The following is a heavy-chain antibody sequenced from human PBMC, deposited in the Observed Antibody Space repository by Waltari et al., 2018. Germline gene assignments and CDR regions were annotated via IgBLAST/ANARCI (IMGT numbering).Heavy chain of an antibody. CDR1: GFTFGDYA. D-gene: IGHD2-15*01. J-gene: IGHJ6*02. Sequence: EVQLLESGGTLAQPGGSLRLSCAASGFTFGDYAMSWVRQAPGKGLGWVSAISGSGGSTFYADSVKGRFTISRDNSKNTLDLQMNSLRAEDTAAYYCAKGGCSGGSCSRYYYYGMDVWGQGTTVTVSS. V-gene: IGHV3-23*01. CDR3: AKGGCSGGSCSRYYYYGMDV. CDR2: ISGSGGST.